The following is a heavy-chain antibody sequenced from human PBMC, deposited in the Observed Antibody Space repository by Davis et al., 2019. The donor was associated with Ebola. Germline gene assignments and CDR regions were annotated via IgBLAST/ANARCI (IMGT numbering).Heavy chain of an antibody. CDR2: IYYNGNT. Sequence: SETLSLTCTASGGSISSYYWSWIRQPPGKGLEWIGSIYYNGNTYYNPSLKSRVTISVDTSKNQFSLKLSSVTAAETAVYYCARLRRDAFDIWGQGTMVTVSS. V-gene: IGHV4-59*05. CDR1: GGSISSYY. CDR3: ARLRRDAFDI. J-gene: IGHJ3*02. D-gene: IGHD2-21*02.